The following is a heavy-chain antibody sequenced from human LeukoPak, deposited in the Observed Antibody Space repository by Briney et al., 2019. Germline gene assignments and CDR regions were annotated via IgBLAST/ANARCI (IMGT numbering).Heavy chain of an antibody. D-gene: IGHD6-13*01. Sequence: SVKVSCKASGGTFSSYGLSWVRQAPGQGLEWMGRIIPIVDITNYAQKFQGRVTIIADKFTSTAYMELSSLRSEDTAVYYCAREYYSSSWPFYFDYWGQGTLVTVSS. CDR1: GGTFSSYG. J-gene: IGHJ4*02. CDR3: AREYYSSSWPFYFDY. CDR2: IIPIVDIT. V-gene: IGHV1-69*04.